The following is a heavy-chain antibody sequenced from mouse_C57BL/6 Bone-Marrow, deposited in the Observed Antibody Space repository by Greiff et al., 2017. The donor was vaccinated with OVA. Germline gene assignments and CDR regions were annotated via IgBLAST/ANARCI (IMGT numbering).Heavy chain of an antibody. CDR3: ATHYGSSPAWYAY. J-gene: IGHJ3*01. D-gene: IGHD1-1*01. V-gene: IGHV1-64*01. CDR1: GYTFTSYW. Sequence: QVQLQQPGAELVKPGASVKLSCKASGYTFTSYWMHWVKQRPGQGLEWIGMIHPNSGSTNYNEKFKSKATLTVDKSSSTAYMQLSSLTSEDSAVYDGATHYGSSPAWYAYWGQGTLVTVSA. CDR2: IHPNSGST.